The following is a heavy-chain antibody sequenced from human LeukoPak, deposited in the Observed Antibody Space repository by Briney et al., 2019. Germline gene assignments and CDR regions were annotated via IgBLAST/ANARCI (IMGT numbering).Heavy chain of an antibody. CDR3: ERVDFGGNSPSFDY. Sequence: SETLSLTCTVSGVSISGHYWSWIRQPPGKGLGWIGYIYESGSAIYNPSLKSRVTISGDTSKNQLSLKLSSLTAADTAVYYFERVDFGGNSPSFDYWGQGTLVTVSS. CDR1: GVSISGHY. J-gene: IGHJ4*02. D-gene: IGHD4-23*01. CDR2: IYESGSA. V-gene: IGHV4-59*11.